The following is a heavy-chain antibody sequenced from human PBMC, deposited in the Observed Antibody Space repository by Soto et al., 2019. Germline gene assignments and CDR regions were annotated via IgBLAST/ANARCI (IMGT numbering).Heavy chain of an antibody. V-gene: IGHV3-66*01. CDR2: IYSDGST. CDR3: VRRWG. J-gene: IGHJ3*01. Sequence: EVQLVESGGGLVQPGGSLRLSGAASEFTVSNNYMSWVRQAPGKGLEWVSLIYSDGSTDYADSVKGRFTISRDNSKNTLYLQMNSLRVEDTAMYYCVRRWGWGQGILVTVSS. CDR1: EFTVSNNY. D-gene: IGHD1-26*01.